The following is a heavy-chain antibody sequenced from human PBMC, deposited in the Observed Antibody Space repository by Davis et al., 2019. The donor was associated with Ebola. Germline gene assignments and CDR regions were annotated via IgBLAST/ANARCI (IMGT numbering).Heavy chain of an antibody. CDR3: ARGGDNWNDDYYYYGMDV. CDR1: GGSISSGGYY. V-gene: IGHV4-31*03. Sequence: PSETLSLTCTVSGGSISSGGYYWSWIRQHPGKGLEWIGYIYYSGSTYYNPSLKSRVTISVDTSKNQFSLKLSSVTAADTAVYYCARGGDNWNDDYYYYGMDVWGQGTTVTVSS. J-gene: IGHJ6*02. CDR2: IYYSGST. D-gene: IGHD1-20*01.